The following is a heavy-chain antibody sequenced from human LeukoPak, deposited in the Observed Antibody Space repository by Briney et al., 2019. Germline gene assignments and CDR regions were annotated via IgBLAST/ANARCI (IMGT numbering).Heavy chain of an antibody. CDR1: GGTFSSYA. D-gene: IGHD2-2*01. CDR2: IIPMFGTA. V-gene: IGHV1-69*13. Sequence: ASVKVSCKASGGTFSSYAISWVRQAPGQGLEWMGWIIPMFGTANYAQKFQGRVTITADESTSTAYMELSSLGSEDTAVYYCASRPAVVPAASGDYWGPGTLVTVSS. CDR3: ASRPAVVPAASGDY. J-gene: IGHJ4*02.